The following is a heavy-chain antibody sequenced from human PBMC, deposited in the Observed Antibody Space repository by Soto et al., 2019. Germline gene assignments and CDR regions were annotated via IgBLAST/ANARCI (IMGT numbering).Heavy chain of an antibody. V-gene: IGHV4-31*03. CDR1: GGSINSGDYY. Sequence: QVQLQESGPGLVKPSQTLSLTCTVSGGSINSGDYYWSWIRQHPGKGLEWIGHIYFSGSTSYNPSLKSRVTISINTSKNEFSLKLDSVTAADTAVYYCARDDYGSNSGAFDIWGQGAMVTVSS. J-gene: IGHJ3*02. D-gene: IGHD4-17*01. CDR2: IYFSGST. CDR3: ARDDYGSNSGAFDI.